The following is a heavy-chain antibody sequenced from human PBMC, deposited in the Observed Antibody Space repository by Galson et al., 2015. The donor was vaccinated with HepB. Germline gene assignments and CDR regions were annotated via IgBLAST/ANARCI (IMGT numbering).Heavy chain of an antibody. CDR3: ARDDHYYGSGSDGFDV. CDR2: INTNTGNP. J-gene: IGHJ3*01. Sequence: SVKVSCKASGYSFTSYAMNWVRQAPGQGLEWMGWINTNTGNPTYAQGFTGRFVFSMDTSVSTAYLQISSLKAEDTAVFYCARDDHYYGSGSDGFDVWGQGTVVTVSS. D-gene: IGHD3-10*01. CDR1: GYSFTSYA. V-gene: IGHV7-4-1*02.